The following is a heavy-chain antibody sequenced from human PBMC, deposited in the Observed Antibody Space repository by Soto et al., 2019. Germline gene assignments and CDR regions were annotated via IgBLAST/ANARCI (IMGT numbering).Heavy chain of an antibody. V-gene: IGHV3-23*01. Sequence: EVRLLESGGGLVEPGGSLRLSCAASGFAFSSYAMTRVRQAPGKGLEWVSAFSATDGSSNYAASVRGRFTISRDNSDNTLYLQMNSLRAEDTAVYYCARCSIAAAGTGAFDIWGQGTMVTVSS. D-gene: IGHD6-13*01. CDR1: GFAFSSYA. CDR3: ARCSIAAAGTGAFDI. CDR2: FSATDGSS. J-gene: IGHJ3*02.